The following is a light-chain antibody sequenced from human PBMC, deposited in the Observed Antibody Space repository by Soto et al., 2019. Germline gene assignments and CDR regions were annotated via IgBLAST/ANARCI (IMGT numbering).Light chain of an antibody. CDR3: GTWDSNLRGAYV. J-gene: IGLJ1*01. Sequence: QSALTQPASVSGSPGQSITISCTGTSSDVGSYNLVSWYQQHPGKAPKLLIYDNDKRPSEIPDRFTGSKSGTSATLDITGLQTGDEADYFCGTWDSNLRGAYVFGTGTKLTVL. CDR1: SSDVGSYNL. V-gene: IGLV1-51*01. CDR2: DND.